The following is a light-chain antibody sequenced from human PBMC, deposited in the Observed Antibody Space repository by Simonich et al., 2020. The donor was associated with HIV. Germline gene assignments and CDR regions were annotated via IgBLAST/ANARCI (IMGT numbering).Light chain of an antibody. V-gene: IGLV3-25*03. J-gene: IGLJ3*02. CDR3: QSADSSGTYRGV. CDR1: ALPKQY. CDR2: KDS. Sequence: SYELTQPPSVSVSPGQTARITCSGDALPKQYAYWYQQKPGPAPVRVIYKDSERPSGIPGRFSGSSSGTTVTLTISGVQAEDEADYYCQSADSSGTYRGVFGGGTKLTVL.